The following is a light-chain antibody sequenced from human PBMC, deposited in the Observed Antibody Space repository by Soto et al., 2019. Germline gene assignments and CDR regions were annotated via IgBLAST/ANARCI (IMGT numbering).Light chain of an antibody. CDR2: GAS. J-gene: IGKJ1*01. Sequence: IQMSQSHSTLSGSVCSVSASIGDSVPITCRASQTISSWLAWYQQKPGKAPKLLIYGASTLKSGVPSRFSGSGSGTEFTLTISSLQPDDFATYYCQHYNSYSEAFGQGTKVDIK. V-gene: IGKV1-5*03. CDR1: QTISSW. CDR3: QHYNSYSEA.